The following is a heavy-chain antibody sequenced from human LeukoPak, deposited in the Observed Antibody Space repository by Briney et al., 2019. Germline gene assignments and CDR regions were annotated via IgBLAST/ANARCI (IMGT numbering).Heavy chain of an antibody. CDR2: INPNSGGT. J-gene: IGHJ6*03. D-gene: IGHD1-26*01. CDR3: ARVGGELLVSSLMDV. V-gene: IGHV1-2*06. CDR1: GYTFTGYY. Sequence: PMASVKVSCKASGYTFTGYYMHWVRQAPGQGLEWMGRINPNSGGTNYAQKFQGRVTMTRDTSISTAYMELSRLRSDDTAVYYCARVGGELLVSSLMDVWGKGTTVTVSS.